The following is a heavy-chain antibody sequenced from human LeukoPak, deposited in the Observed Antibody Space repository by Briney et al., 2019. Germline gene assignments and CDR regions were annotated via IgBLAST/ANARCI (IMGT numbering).Heavy chain of an antibody. CDR1: GFTFNGYG. CDR3: ARAGKAGSSYYMDV. D-gene: IGHD6-13*01. V-gene: IGHV3-33*01. Sequence: GGSLRLSRAASGFTFNGYGMHWVRQAPGKGLGWVAVIWSDGSNKNYADSVKGRFTISRDNSENTLYLQMNSLRGEDTAVYYCARAGKAGSSYYMDVWGKGTTVTVSS. J-gene: IGHJ6*03. CDR2: IWSDGSNK.